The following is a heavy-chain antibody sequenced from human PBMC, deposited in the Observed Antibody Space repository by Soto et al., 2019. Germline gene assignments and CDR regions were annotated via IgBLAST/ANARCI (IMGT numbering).Heavy chain of an antibody. V-gene: IGHV1-69*13. CDR1: GGSFGKSA. D-gene: IGHD6-19*01. CDR3: ARATVSSSGHQE. J-gene: IGHJ4*02. CDR2: FIPVYRTL. Sequence: SVKVSCKASGGSFGKSAINWVRQTPGQGLEWLGGFIPVYRTLNYAQKFQGRVTITADESTSTAYMELSSLRSEDTAVYYCARATVSSSGHQEWGQGTLVTVSS.